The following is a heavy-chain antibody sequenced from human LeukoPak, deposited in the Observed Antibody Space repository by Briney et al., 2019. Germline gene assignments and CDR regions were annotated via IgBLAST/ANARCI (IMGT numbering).Heavy chain of an antibody. CDR2: IYYSGST. Sequence: SETLSLTCTVSVGSITIYYWSWIRHPPGKGLGWIGSIYYSGSTYYNPSLKSRVTISVDTSKSQFSLRLSSVTAADTAVYYCARQGRGIQLQTYFDYWGQGTLVTVSS. V-gene: IGHV4-59*05. D-gene: IGHD6-6*01. CDR1: VGSITIYY. J-gene: IGHJ4*02. CDR3: ARQGRGIQLQTYFDY.